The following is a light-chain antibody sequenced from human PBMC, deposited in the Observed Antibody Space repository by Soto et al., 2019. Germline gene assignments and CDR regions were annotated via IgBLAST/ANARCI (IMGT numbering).Light chain of an antibody. CDR2: EVS. CDR1: SSDVGGYNY. J-gene: IGLJ1*01. Sequence: QSALTQPASVSGSPGQSITISCTGTSSDVGGYNYVSWYQQHPGKAPKLMIYEVSNRPSGVSNRFSGSKSGNTASLTISGLQAEDEADYYCSSYTSSSPWVFGTGTKVTV. CDR3: SSYTSSSPWV. V-gene: IGLV2-14*01.